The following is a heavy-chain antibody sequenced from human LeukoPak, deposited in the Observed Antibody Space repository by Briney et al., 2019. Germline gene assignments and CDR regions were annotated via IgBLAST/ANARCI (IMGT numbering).Heavy chain of an antibody. CDR2: IRYDGSNK. D-gene: IGHD4-17*01. CDR1: GFTFSSYG. J-gene: IGHJ5*02. V-gene: IGHV3-30*02. CDR3: AKEHDYGDYFTPCWFDP. Sequence: GGSLRLSCAASGFTFSSYGMHWVRQAPGKGLEWVTFIRYDGSNKYYADSVKGRFTISRDNSKNTLYLQMNSLRAEDTAVYYCAKEHDYGDYFTPCWFDPWGQGTLVTVSS.